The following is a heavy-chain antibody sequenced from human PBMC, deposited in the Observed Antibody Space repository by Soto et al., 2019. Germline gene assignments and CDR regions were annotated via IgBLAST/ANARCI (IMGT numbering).Heavy chain of an antibody. CDR2: IIPIFVTA. D-gene: IGHD5-12*01. J-gene: IGHJ3*02. Sequence: SVKVSCKASGGTFSSYAISWVRQAPGQGLEWMGGIIPIFVTANYAQKFQGRVTITADESTSTAYMELSSLRSEDTAVYYCALEHRDGYNYAFDIWGQGTMVTVSS. V-gene: IGHV1-69*13. CDR3: ALEHRDGYNYAFDI. CDR1: GGTFSSYA.